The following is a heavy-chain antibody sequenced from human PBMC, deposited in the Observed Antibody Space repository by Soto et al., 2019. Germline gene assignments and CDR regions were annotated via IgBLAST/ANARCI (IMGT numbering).Heavy chain of an antibody. CDR1: GDSISGYY. J-gene: IGHJ4*02. CDR2: IYYSGST. D-gene: IGHD2-15*01. CDR3: AKYRRTDAEGYTFDY. Sequence: SETLSLTCTVSGDSISGYYWSWIRQPPGKGLEWIGYIYYSGSTNYNPSLKGRVTMSVDTSKNQFSLKLTSVTAADTAMYFCAKYRRTDAEGYTFDYWGQGALVTVSS. V-gene: IGHV4-59*01.